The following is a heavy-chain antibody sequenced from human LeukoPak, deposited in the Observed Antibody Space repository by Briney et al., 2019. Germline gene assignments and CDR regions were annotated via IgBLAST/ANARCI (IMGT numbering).Heavy chain of an antibody. CDR2: TRSSGDYT. Sequence: PGGSLRLSCAASGFTFNIYAMSWVRQAPGKGLEWVSSTRSSGDYTYYEDSVKGRFTISRDNSKNTLYLQMNSLRAEDTAIYYCAKDRPNYYESNGHYYRRDGDYWGQGTLVTVSS. CDR1: GFTFNIYA. CDR3: AKDRPNYYESNGHYYRRDGDY. V-gene: IGHV3-23*01. J-gene: IGHJ4*02. D-gene: IGHD3-22*01.